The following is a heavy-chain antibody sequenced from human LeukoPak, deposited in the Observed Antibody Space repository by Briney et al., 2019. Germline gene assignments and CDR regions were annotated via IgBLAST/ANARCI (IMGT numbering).Heavy chain of an antibody. CDR1: GFTFSSYS. V-gene: IGHV3-48*01. D-gene: IGHD4-17*01. CDR3: ARGGHDYGDYGSDY. CDR2: ISSSSSTI. J-gene: IGHJ4*02. Sequence: GGSLRLSCAASGFTFSSYSMNWVRQAPGKGLEWVSYISSSSSTIYYADSVKGRFTISRDNAKNSLYLQMNSLRAEDTAVYYCARGGHDYGDYGSDYWGQGTLVTVSS.